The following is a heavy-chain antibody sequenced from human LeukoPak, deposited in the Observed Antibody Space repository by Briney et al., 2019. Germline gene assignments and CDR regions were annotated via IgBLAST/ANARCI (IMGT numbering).Heavy chain of an antibody. V-gene: IGHV3-64D*09. CDR2: ISDSGGST. D-gene: IGHD2-15*01. CDR3: VRGYSFGPYGMDV. CDR1: GFPHSSYA. J-gene: IGHJ6*02. Sequence: GGSLRLSCTASGFPHSSYAMQWLRHAPEKALEYVSAISDSGGSTYYADSVRGRFTISRDNSKNTLYLQMSSLRAEDTAVYFCVRGYSFGPYGMDVWGQGTTVTVSS.